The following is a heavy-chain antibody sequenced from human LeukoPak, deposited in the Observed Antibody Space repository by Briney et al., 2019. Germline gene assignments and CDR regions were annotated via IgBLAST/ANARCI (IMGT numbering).Heavy chain of an antibody. J-gene: IGHJ4*02. CDR3: ARGSNVQQRLDSFDF. CDR2: TSSGSTYI. V-gene: IGHV3-21*01. Sequence: PGGSLRLSCAASGFTFNAYNMNWFRQAPGKGLEWVSSTSSGSTYIYYAVSLKGRFTISRDNAKNSLYLQMNSLRAEDTTVYYCARGSNVQQRLDSFDFWGQGTLVTVSS. CDR1: GFTFNAYN. D-gene: IGHD6-25*01.